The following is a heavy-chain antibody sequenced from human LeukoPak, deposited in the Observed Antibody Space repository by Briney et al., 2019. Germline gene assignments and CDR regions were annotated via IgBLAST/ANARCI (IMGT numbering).Heavy chain of an antibody. CDR3: ARSSSWYRGGFDY. V-gene: IGHV4-38-2*02. J-gene: IGHJ4*02. CDR1: DYSIRSGFY. CDR2: IYHSGDT. D-gene: IGHD6-13*01. Sequence: SETLSLTCTVSDYSIRSGFYWGWIRQPPGKGLEWIGTIYHSGDTYYNPSLKSRVTISVDTSKNQFSLKLCSVTAADTAVYYCARSSSWYRGGFDYWGQGTLVTVSS.